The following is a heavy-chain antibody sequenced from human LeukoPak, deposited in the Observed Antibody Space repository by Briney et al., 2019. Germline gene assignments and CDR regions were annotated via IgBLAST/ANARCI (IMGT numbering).Heavy chain of an antibody. V-gene: IGHV3-53*05. Sequence: GGSLRLSCAASGFTVSSNYMSWVRQAPGKGLEWVSVIYSGGSTYYADSVKGRFTISRDNSKNTLYLQMNSLRAEDTAVYYCAKDDGYSSSWYDHWGQGTLVTVSS. CDR3: AKDDGYSSSWYDH. CDR2: IYSGGST. D-gene: IGHD6-13*01. CDR1: GFTVSSNY. J-gene: IGHJ5*02.